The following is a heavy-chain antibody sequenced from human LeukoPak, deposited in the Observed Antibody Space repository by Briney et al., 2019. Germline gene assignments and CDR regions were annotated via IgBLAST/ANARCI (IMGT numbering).Heavy chain of an antibody. J-gene: IGHJ5*02. CDR2: IIPILGIA. Sequence: ASVKVSCKASGGTFSSYAISWVRQAPGQGLEWMGRIIPILGIANYAQKFQGRVTITAGKSTSTAYMELSSLRSEDTAVYYCASLIVGATPGNWFDPWGQGTLVTVSS. CDR3: ASLIVGATPGNWFDP. D-gene: IGHD1-26*01. CDR1: GGTFSSYA. V-gene: IGHV1-69*04.